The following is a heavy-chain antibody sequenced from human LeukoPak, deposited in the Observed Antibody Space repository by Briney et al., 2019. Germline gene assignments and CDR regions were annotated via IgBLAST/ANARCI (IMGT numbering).Heavy chain of an antibody. Sequence: NPGGSLRLSCAVSGFTFSSYSMNWVRQAPGKGLEWVSSISSSSTYIYYVDLVKGRFTISRDNAKSSLYLQMNSLRAEDTAVYYCARDTTLGAFDIWGQGTMVTVSS. CDR3: ARDTTLGAFDI. CDR2: ISSSSTYI. D-gene: IGHD3-16*01. J-gene: IGHJ3*02. CDR1: GFTFSSYS. V-gene: IGHV3-21*01.